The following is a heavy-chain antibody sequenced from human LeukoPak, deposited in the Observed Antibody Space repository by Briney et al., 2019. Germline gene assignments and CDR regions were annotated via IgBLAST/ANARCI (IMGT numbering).Heavy chain of an antibody. CDR1: GFSVSNSY. V-gene: IGHV3-53*01. CDR3: ATDSSFNVFDI. Sequence: PGGSLRLSCAVSGFSVSNSYMSWVRQAPGTGLEWVSVIYAGTNTYYADSVRGRFTISRDNSKNTLYLQMNSLRAEDTAVYYCATDSSFNVFDIWGQGTMVTVSS. D-gene: IGHD6-6*01. CDR2: IYAGTNT. J-gene: IGHJ3*02.